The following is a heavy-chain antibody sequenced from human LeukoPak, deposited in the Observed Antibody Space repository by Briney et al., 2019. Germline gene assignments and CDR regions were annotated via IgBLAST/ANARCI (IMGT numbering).Heavy chain of an antibody. J-gene: IGHJ4*01. Sequence: PGGSLRLSCAASGFTFSSYAMSWVRQAPGKGLEWVSAISGSGVSTYYADAVKGRFTISRDNSKNTLYLQMNNLRAEDTAVYYCAKEGPWLQFGRYLEYWGQGNLVNVSS. CDR2: ISGSGVST. CDR1: GFTFSSYA. D-gene: IGHD5-24*01. V-gene: IGHV3-23*01. CDR3: AKEGPWLQFGRYLEY.